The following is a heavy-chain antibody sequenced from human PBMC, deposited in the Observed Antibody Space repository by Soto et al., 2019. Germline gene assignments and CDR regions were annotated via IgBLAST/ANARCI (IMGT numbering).Heavy chain of an antibody. CDR2: TYYSGST. J-gene: IGHJ4*02. Sequence: QVQLQESGPRMVKPSETLSLTCAVSGASVSSGIYYWQWIRQPPGERLNWIGYTYYSGSTSYNPSLKSRVTISADTSKNQFPLRLSSVTAADTAVYYCARVGRSGYSNIWGQGNLVTVSS. CDR3: ARVGRSGYSNI. D-gene: IGHD6-13*01. V-gene: IGHV4-61*01. CDR1: GASVSSGIYY.